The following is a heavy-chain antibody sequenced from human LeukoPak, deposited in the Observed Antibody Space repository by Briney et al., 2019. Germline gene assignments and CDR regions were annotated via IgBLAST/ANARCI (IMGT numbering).Heavy chain of an antibody. Sequence: ASVEVSCKASGYTFTGYYMHWVRQAPGQGLEWMGWINPNSGGTNYAQKFQGRVTMTRDTSISTAYMELSRLRSDDTAVYYCARDMRRLSYYYYGMDVWGQGTTVTVSS. CDR2: INPNSGGT. V-gene: IGHV1-2*02. CDR3: ARDMRRLSYYYYGMDV. J-gene: IGHJ6*02. CDR1: GYTFTGYY. D-gene: IGHD4-17*01.